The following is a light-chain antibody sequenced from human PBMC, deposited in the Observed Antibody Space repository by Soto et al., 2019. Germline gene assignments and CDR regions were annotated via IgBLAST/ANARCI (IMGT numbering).Light chain of an antibody. CDR1: QGISSY. CDR2: AAS. V-gene: IGKV1-9*01. CDR3: QQLNSYPALT. J-gene: IGKJ4*01. Sequence: DIQLTQSPSFLSASVGDRVTITCRASQGISSYLAWYQQKPGKAPKLLIYAASTLQSGGLSRFSGSGSDTAVPLTIISLQHEDFATYYCQQLNSYPALTFGGGTKVEIK.